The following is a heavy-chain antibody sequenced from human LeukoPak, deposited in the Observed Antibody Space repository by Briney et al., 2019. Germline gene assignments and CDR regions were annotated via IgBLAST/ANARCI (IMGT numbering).Heavy chain of an antibody. D-gene: IGHD3-22*01. J-gene: IGHJ4*02. CDR1: GGTFSSYA. Sequence: ASVKVSCKASGGTFSSYAISWVRQAPGQGLEWMGRIIPILGIANYAQKFQGRVTMTRNTSISTAYMELSSLRSEDTAVYYCASGFYYDSSGYVLWGQGTLVTVSS. CDR2: IIPILGIA. V-gene: IGHV1-69*04. CDR3: ASGFYYDSSGYVL.